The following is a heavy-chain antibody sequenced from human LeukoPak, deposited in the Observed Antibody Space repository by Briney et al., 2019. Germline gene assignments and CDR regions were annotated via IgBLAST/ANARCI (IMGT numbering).Heavy chain of an antibody. J-gene: IGHJ5*02. D-gene: IGHD6-13*01. Sequence: SVKVSCKASGGTFTSYAISWVRQAPGQGLEWMGGIIPIFGTANYAQKFQGRVTITADKSTSTAYMELSSLRSEDTAVYYCARGRPTTSIAAAGVNWFDPWGQGTLVTVSS. CDR2: IIPIFGTA. CDR3: ARGRPTTSIAAAGVNWFDP. V-gene: IGHV1-69*06. CDR1: GGTFTSYA.